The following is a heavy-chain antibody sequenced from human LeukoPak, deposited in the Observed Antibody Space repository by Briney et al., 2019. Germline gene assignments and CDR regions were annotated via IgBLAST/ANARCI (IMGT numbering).Heavy chain of an antibody. D-gene: IGHD1-20*01. CDR2: IDPEDGET. V-gene: IGHV1-69-2*01. J-gene: IGHJ4*02. CDR1: GYTSTDYY. CDR3: ATGHITGGTGFDY. Sequence: ASVKISCKVSGYTSTDYYVHWVQQAPGKGLEWMGLIDPEDGETIYAEESQGRVSITADTSTDTAYMELSSLRLDDTAVYYCATGHITGGTGFDYWGQGTLVTVSS.